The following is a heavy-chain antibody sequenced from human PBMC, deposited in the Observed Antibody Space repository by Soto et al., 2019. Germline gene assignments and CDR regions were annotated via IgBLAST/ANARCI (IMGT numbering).Heavy chain of an antibody. Sequence: GGSMILSCAASGFNFSDYYMSWIRQAPGKGLEWVSDISSSGSTTYYADSVKGRFTISRDNAKNTLYLQMNSLRAEDTAVYYCAKSPLLGGFDPWGQGTLVTVSS. CDR3: AKSPLLGGFDP. V-gene: IGHV3-11*01. CDR2: ISSSGSTT. J-gene: IGHJ5*02. D-gene: IGHD3-16*01. CDR1: GFNFSDYY.